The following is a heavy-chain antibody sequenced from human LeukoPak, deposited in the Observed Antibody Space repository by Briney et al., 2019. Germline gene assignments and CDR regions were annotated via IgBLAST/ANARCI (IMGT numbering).Heavy chain of an antibody. CDR1: GFTFSDYY. CDR3: AREADLEVVPAAILTAFDY. D-gene: IGHD2-2*01. V-gene: IGHV3-11*01. J-gene: IGHJ4*02. Sequence: GGSLRLSCAASGFTFSDYYMSWIRQAPGKGLEWVSYISSSGSTIYYADSVKGRFTISRDNAKNSLYLQMNSLRAEDTAVYYCAREADLEVVPAAILTAFDYWGQGTLVTVSS. CDR2: ISSSGSTI.